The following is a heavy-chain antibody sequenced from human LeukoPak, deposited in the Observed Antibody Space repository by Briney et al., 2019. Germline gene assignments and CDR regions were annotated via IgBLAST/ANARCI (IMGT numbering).Heavy chain of an antibody. CDR3: ARGGGYASPIGY. CDR2: IYHSGST. Sequence: SETLSLTCTLSGGSISTYYWGWIRQPPGKGLEWIGYIYHSGSTNYNPSLKSRVTISVDTSKNQFSLKLSSVTAADTAVYYCARGGGYASPIGYWGQGAPVTVSS. J-gene: IGHJ4*02. D-gene: IGHD5-12*01. CDR1: GGSISTYY. V-gene: IGHV4-59*01.